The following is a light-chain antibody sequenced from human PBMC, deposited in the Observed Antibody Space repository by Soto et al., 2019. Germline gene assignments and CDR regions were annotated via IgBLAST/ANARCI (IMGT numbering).Light chain of an antibody. CDR3: CSYAGSSTYVV. CDR1: SSDVGSYNL. CDR2: EVS. Sequence: QSVLTQPASVSGSPGQSITISCTGTSSDVGSYNLVSWYQQHPGKAPKLMIYEVSKRPSGVSYRFSGFKSGNTASLTISGLQAEDEADYYCCSYAGSSTYVVFGGGTKLTVL. V-gene: IGLV2-23*02. J-gene: IGLJ2*01.